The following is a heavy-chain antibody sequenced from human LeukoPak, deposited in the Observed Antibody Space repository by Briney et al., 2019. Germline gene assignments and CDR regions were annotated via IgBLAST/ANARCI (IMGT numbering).Heavy chain of an antibody. CDR2: ISSSGTYI. CDR1: GFTFSSYE. Sequence: PGGSLRLSCAASGFTFSSYEMNWVRQAPGKGLEWVSSISSSGTYIYTADSLKGRFTISRDNTENSLYLLMDSLRVEDTAVYYCARDSLYGSGSSHLDFWGQGILVTVSS. D-gene: IGHD3-10*01. J-gene: IGHJ4*02. CDR3: ARDSLYGSGSSHLDF. V-gene: IGHV3-48*03.